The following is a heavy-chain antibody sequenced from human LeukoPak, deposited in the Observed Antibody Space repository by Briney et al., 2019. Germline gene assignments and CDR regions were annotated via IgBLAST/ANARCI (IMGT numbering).Heavy chain of an antibody. D-gene: IGHD3-22*01. CDR1: GGSISSSSYY. V-gene: IGHV4-39*07. J-gene: IGHJ4*02. Sequence: PSETLSLTCTVSGGSISSSSYYWGWIRQPPGKGLEWIGSIYYSGSTYYNPSLKSRVTISVDTSKNQFSPKLSSVTAADTAVYYCARASSGYYMAFDYWGQGTLVTVSS. CDR2: IYYSGST. CDR3: ARASSGYYMAFDY.